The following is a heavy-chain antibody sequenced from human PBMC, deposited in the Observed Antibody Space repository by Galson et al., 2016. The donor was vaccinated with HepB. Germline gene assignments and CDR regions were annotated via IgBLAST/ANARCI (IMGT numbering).Heavy chain of an antibody. D-gene: IGHD5-12*01. CDR1: GYSFTSYW. V-gene: IGHV5-51*01. CDR2: IYPGSSNV. Sequence: QSGAEVKKPGEPLKISCKGSGYSFTSYWISWIRQLPGKGLEWMAIIYPGSSNVRYSPFFQGLVTISADKSTTTAYLQWSSLKASDSARYYCATVGFGGKTRLSDSWGQGTLLTVSS. J-gene: IGHJ4*02. CDR3: ATVGFGGKTRLSDS.